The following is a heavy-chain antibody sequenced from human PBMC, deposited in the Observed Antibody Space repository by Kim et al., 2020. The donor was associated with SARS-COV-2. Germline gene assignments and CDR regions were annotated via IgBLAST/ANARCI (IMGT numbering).Heavy chain of an antibody. V-gene: IGHV1-2*02. CDR3: AREYFWSGYYRGWFDP. J-gene: IGHJ5*02. D-gene: IGHD3-3*01. Sequence: KFQGRVTMTRDTSISTAYMELSRLRSDDTAVYYCAREYFWSGYYRGWFDPWGQGTLVTVSS.